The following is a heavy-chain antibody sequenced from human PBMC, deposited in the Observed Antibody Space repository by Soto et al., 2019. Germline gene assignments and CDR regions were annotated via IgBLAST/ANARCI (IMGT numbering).Heavy chain of an antibody. J-gene: IGHJ2*01. CDR1: GGTFSSYA. CDR3: ARGGYSSSWRQNWYFDL. Sequence: QVQLVQSGAEVKKPGSSVKVSCKASGGTFSSYAISWVRQAPGQGLEWMGGIIPIFGTANYAQKFQGRVTITADESTSTAYMEMSSLRSEDTAVYYWARGGYSSSWRQNWYFDLWGRGTLVTVSS. D-gene: IGHD6-13*01. V-gene: IGHV1-69*01. CDR2: IIPIFGTA.